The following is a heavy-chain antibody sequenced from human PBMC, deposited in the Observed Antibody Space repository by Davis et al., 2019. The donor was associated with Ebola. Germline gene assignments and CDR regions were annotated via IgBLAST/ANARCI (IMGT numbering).Heavy chain of an antibody. CDR1: GFTFSPYS. CDR3: AILPAALISLDY. J-gene: IGHJ4*02. Sequence: GESLKISCAASGFTFSPYSMNWVRQAPGKGLEWVSYFTSSSSTIYYADSVKGRFTISRDNAKNSLYLQMNSLRAEDTAVYYCAILPAALISLDYWGQGTLVTVSS. V-gene: IGHV3-48*01. CDR2: FTSSSSTI. D-gene: IGHD2-2*01.